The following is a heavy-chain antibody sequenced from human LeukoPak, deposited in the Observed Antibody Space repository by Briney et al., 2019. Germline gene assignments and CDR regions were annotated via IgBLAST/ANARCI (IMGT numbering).Heavy chain of an antibody. D-gene: IGHD1-14*01. CDR3: ARQRDNALSYFDY. CDR2: IYYSGNT. J-gene: IGHJ4*02. Sequence: SETLSVTCTVSGGSISSSSSFWAWIRQPPGKGLEWIGYIYYSGNTNYNPSLKSRVTISADTSKNQFSLKLSSVTAADTAMYYCARQRDNALSYFDYWGQGTLVTVSS. CDR1: GGSISSSSSF. V-gene: IGHV4-39*01.